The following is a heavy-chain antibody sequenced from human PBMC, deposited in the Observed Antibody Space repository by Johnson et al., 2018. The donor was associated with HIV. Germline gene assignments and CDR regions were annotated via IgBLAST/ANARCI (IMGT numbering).Heavy chain of an antibody. CDR1: GFTFSSSA. V-gene: IGHV3-30-3*01. CDR3: AKDYSPAAYSSSFGAFDI. CDR2: ISSDGSIK. J-gene: IGHJ3*02. Sequence: QVQLVESGGGVVQPGKSLRLSCAASGFTFSSSAMHWVRQAPGQGLQWVALISSDGSIKYFADSVKVRFPISRDKSKNTLYLQLNSLRAEDTAVYYCAKDYSPAAYSSSFGAFDIWGQGTMVTVSS. D-gene: IGHD6-6*01.